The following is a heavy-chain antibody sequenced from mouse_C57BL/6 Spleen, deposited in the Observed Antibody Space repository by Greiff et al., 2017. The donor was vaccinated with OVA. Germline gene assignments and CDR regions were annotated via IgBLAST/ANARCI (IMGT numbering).Heavy chain of an antibody. V-gene: IGHV5-4*01. Sequence: DVKLVESGGGLVKPGGSLKLSCAASGFTFSSYAMSWVRQTPEKRLEWVATISDGGSYTYYPDNVKGRFTISRDNAKNNLYLQMSHLKSEDTAMYYCPRDGASPFAYWGQGTLVTVSA. D-gene: IGHD6-1*01. CDR1: GFTFSSYA. CDR2: ISDGGSYT. CDR3: PRDGASPFAY. J-gene: IGHJ3*01.